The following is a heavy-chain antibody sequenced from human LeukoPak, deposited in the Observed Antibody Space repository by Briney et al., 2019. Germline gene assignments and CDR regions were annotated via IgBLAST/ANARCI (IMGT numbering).Heavy chain of an antibody. CDR2: FDPEDGET. D-gene: IGHD2-2*01. CDR3: ATSYCSSTSCYALDYYYGMDV. J-gene: IGHJ6*02. V-gene: IGHV1-24*01. Sequence: ASVKVSCKVSRYTLTELSMHWVRQAPGKGLEWMGGFDPEDGETIYAQKFQGRVTMTEDTSTDTAYMELSSLRSEDAAVYYCATSYCSSTSCYALDYYYGMDVWGQGTTVTVSS. CDR1: RYTLTELS.